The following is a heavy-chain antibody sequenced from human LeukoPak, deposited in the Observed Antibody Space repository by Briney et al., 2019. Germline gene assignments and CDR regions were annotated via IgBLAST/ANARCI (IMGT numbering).Heavy chain of an antibody. Sequence: PGGSLRLSCAASGFTFSSYAMSWVRQAPGKGLEWVSAISGSGGSTYYADSVKGRFTISRDNAKNSLYLQMNSLRAEDTAVYYCVPLFRCSSTSCYADFDYWGQGTLVTVSS. D-gene: IGHD2-2*01. CDR3: VPLFRCSSTSCYADFDY. CDR2: ISGSGGST. CDR1: GFTFSSYA. V-gene: IGHV3-23*01. J-gene: IGHJ4*02.